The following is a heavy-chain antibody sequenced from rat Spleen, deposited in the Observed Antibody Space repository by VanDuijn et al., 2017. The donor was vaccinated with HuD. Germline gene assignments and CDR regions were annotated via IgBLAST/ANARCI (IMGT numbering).Heavy chain of an antibody. D-gene: IGHD4-6*01. CDR1: GFTFSDYA. CDR2: ITYDGSGT. J-gene: IGHJ3*01. V-gene: IGHV5-17*01. Sequence: EVQLVESGGGLVQPGRSLKLSCAVSGFTFSDYAMAWVRQAPKKGLEWVATITYDGSGTYYRDSVKGRFTISRDSAKSTRYLQMDSLWSEDTAPYYCARLGWASFAYWGQGTLVTVSS. CDR3: ARLGWASFAY.